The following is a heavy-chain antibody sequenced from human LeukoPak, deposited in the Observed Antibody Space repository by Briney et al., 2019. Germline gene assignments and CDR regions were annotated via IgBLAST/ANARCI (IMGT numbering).Heavy chain of an antibody. J-gene: IGHJ6*03. V-gene: IGHV4-34*01. D-gene: IGHD6-13*01. CDR1: GGSFSGYY. CDR2: INHSGST. Sequence: KPSETLSLTCAVYGGSFSGYYWSWLRQPPGKGGEWIGEINHSGSTNYNPSLKRRVTISVDTSKNQFSLKLSSVTAADTAVYYCARERGSSWYRGYYYYMDVWGKGTTVTVSS. CDR3: ARERGSSWYRGYYYYMDV.